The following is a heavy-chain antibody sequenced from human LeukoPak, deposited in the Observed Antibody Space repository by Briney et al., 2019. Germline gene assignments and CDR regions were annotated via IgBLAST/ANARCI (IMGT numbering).Heavy chain of an antibody. Sequence: RSGGSLRLSCAASGFTFSNAWMSWVRQAPGKGLGWVGRIKSKTDGGTTDYAAPVKGRFTISRDDSKNTLYLQMNSLETEDTAVYYCGGELPPFDYWGQGTLVTVSS. D-gene: IGHD3-10*01. J-gene: IGHJ4*02. CDR2: IKSKTDGGTT. V-gene: IGHV3-15*01. CDR1: GFTFSNAW. CDR3: GGELPPFDY.